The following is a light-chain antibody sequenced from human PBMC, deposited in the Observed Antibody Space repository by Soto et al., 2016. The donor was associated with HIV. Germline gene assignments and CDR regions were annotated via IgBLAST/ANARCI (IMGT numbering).Light chain of an antibody. CDR3: QQSYSTPMYT. CDR1: QSISSY. J-gene: IGKJ2*01. CDR2: AAS. V-gene: IGKV1-39*01. Sequence: DIQMTQSPSSLSASVGDRATITCRASQSISSYLNWYQHKPGKAPKLLIYAASSLQSGVPSRFSGSGSGTDFTLTISSLQPEDFATYYCQQSYSTPMYTFGQGTKLEIK.